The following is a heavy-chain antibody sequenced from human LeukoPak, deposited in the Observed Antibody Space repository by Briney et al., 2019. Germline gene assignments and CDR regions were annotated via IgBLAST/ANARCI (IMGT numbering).Heavy chain of an antibody. D-gene: IGHD5-18*01. V-gene: IGHV7-4-1*02. Sequence: GASVKVSCKASGGTFSSYAISWVRQAPGQGLEWMGWINTNTGNPTYAQGFTGRFVFSLDTSVSTAYLQISSLKAEDTAVYYCARDGPLENTAGDYWGQGTLVTVSS. CDR2: INTNTGNP. CDR1: GGTFSSYA. CDR3: ARDGPLENTAGDY. J-gene: IGHJ4*02.